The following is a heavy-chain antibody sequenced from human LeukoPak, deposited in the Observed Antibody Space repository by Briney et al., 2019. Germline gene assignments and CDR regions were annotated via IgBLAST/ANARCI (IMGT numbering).Heavy chain of an antibody. D-gene: IGHD5-18*01. CDR3: AGRPIEMHNTAMASGDY. V-gene: IGHV1-2*02. Sequence: ASVKVSCKASGYTFTGYYMHWVRQAPGQGLEWMGWINPNSGGTNYAQKFQGRVTMTRDTSISTAYMELSSLRSEDTAVYYCAGRPIEMHNTAMASGDYWGQGTLVTVSS. J-gene: IGHJ4*02. CDR2: INPNSGGT. CDR1: GYTFTGYY.